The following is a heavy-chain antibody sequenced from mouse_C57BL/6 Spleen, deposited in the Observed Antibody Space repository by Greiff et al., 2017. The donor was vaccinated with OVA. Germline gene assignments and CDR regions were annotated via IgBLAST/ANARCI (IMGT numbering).Heavy chain of an antibody. CDR3: ASQDYYGSSYHDY. D-gene: IGHD1-1*01. Sequence: QVQLQQSGAELARPGASVKLSCKASGYTFTSYGISWVKQRTGQGLEWIGEIYPRSGTTYYNEKFKGKATLTADKSSSTAYMELRSLTSEDSAVYFCASQDYYGSSYHDYWSQGTTLTVSS. J-gene: IGHJ2*01. V-gene: IGHV1-81*01. CDR1: GYTFTSYG. CDR2: IYPRSGTT.